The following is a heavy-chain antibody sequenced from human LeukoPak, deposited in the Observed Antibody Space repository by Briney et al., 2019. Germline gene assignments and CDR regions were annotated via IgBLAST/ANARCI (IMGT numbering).Heavy chain of an antibody. CDR2: VNAGNGNT. CDR3: ARFNTMVRGSGFDY. CDR1: GYTFTSYA. J-gene: IGHJ4*02. D-gene: IGHD3-10*01. V-gene: IGHV1-3*03. Sequence: ASVKVSCKASGYTFTSYAMHWVRQAPGQRLEWMGWVNAGNGNTKYSQEFQGRVTITRDTSASTAYMELSSLRSEDIAVYYCARFNTMVRGSGFDYWGQGTLVTVSS.